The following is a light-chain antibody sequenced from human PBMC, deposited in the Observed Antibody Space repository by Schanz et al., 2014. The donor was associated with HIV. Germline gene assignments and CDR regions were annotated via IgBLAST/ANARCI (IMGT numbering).Light chain of an antibody. CDR1: QSVSSN. J-gene: IGKJ3*01. CDR3: QQYDSSPPT. CDR2: GAS. Sequence: EIVMTQSPATLSVSPGERATLSCRASQSVSSNLAWYQQKPGQAPRLLIYGASSRATGIPDRFSGSGSGTDFTLTISRLEPEDFALYYCQQYDSSPPTFGPGTKVDIK. V-gene: IGKV3-20*01.